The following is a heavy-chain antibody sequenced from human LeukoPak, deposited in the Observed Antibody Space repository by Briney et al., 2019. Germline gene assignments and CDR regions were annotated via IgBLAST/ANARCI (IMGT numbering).Heavy chain of an antibody. V-gene: IGHV3-30*18. Sequence: GRSLRLSCAASGFTFTTFGIHWVRQAPGKGLEWVAAISPHGDIEYYTDSVKGRFTISRDNSKDMIYLQMNSLRCEDSAVYYCAKINNNDDYWGQGNVVTVS. CDR3: AKINNNDDY. J-gene: IGHJ4*02. CDR1: GFTFTTFG. CDR2: ISPHGDIE. D-gene: IGHD1/OR15-1a*01.